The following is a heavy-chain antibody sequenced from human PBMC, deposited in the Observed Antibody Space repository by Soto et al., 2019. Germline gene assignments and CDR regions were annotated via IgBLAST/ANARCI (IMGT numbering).Heavy chain of an antibody. D-gene: IGHD2-15*01. Sequence: GGSLRLSCVASGFTFSSYSMNWVRQVPGKGLEWVSYISSSRSTKFYADSVKGRFTISRDNAKNSLYLQMNSLRAEDTAVYYCASGSPYCSGGNCYSDGLDYWGQGALVTVSS. CDR2: ISSSRSTK. J-gene: IGHJ4*02. CDR3: ASGSPYCSGGNCYSDGLDY. CDR1: GFTFSSYS. V-gene: IGHV3-48*01.